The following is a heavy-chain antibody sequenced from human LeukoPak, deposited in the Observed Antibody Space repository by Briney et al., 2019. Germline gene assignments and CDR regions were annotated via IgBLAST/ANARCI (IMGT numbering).Heavy chain of an antibody. CDR2: ISYDGSNK. CDR3: ARDSEKIVGATGFDY. CDR1: GFTFSSYA. J-gene: IGHJ4*02. V-gene: IGHV3-30*04. Sequence: AGGSLRLSCAASGFTFSSYAMHWVRQAPGKGLEWVAVISYDGSNKYYADSVKGRFTISRDNSKNTLYLQMNSLRAEGTAVYYCARDSEKIVGATGFDYWGQGTLVTVSS. D-gene: IGHD1-26*01.